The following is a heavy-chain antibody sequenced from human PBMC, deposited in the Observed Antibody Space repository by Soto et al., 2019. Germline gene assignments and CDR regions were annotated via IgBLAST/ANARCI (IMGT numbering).Heavy chain of an antibody. CDR3: SSTLQRKIFGLVIAPPVGFDT. Sequence: SETLSLTCTVSGGSISSYYWSWIRQPPGKGLEWIGYIYYSGSTNYNPSLKSRVTISVDTSKNQFSLKLSSVTAADTAVYYCSSTLQRKIFGLVIAPPVGFDTGARGTPFTFSA. V-gene: IGHV4-59*01. CDR2: IYYSGST. CDR1: GGSISSYY. D-gene: IGHD3-3*01. J-gene: IGHJ5*02.